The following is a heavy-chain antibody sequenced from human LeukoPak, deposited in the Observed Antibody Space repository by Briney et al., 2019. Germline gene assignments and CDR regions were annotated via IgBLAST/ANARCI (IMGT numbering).Heavy chain of an antibody. CDR3: ARDQGYADSAVTFDI. Sequence: GASVKVSCKASGGPFSSYAISWVRQAPGQGLEWMGRIIPILGIANYAQKFQGRVTITADKSTSTAYMELSSLRSEDTAVYYCARDQGYADSAVTFDIWGQGTMVTVSS. CDR1: GGPFSSYA. V-gene: IGHV1-69*04. D-gene: IGHD4-17*01. J-gene: IGHJ3*02. CDR2: IIPILGIA.